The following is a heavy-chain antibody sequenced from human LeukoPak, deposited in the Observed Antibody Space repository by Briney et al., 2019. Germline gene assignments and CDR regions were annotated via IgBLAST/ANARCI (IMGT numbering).Heavy chain of an antibody. J-gene: IGHJ6*02. Sequence: SETLSLTCTVSGGSISSGDYYWSWIRQPPGKGLEWIGYIYYSGSTYYNPSLESRVTISVDTSKNQFSLKLSSVTAADTAVYYCARDYYYYGSGSYYDLRYGMDVWGQGTTVTVSS. D-gene: IGHD3-10*01. V-gene: IGHV4-30-4*01. CDR3: ARDYYYYGSGSYYDLRYGMDV. CDR1: GGSISSGDYY. CDR2: IYYSGST.